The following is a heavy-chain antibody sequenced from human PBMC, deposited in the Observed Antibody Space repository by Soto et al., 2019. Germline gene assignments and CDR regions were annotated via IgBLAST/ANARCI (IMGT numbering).Heavy chain of an antibody. CDR3: ARCIAAAGPIDY. CDR1: GVAISSSNW. D-gene: IGHD6-13*01. V-gene: IGHV4-4*02. Sequence: SDTLSLTCAVFGVAISSSNWCSVVRQPQGKGLEWIGEIYHSGSTNYNPSLKSRVTISVDKSKNQFSLKLSSVTAADTAVYYCARCIAAAGPIDYWGQGTLVTVS. CDR2: IYHSGST. J-gene: IGHJ4*02.